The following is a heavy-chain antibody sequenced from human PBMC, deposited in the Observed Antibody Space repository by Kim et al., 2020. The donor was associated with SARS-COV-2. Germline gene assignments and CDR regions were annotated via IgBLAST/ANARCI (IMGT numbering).Heavy chain of an antibody. CDR1: GFTFSSYA. CDR3: AKDHGRWELYFDY. J-gene: IGHJ4*02. V-gene: IGHV3-23*03. Sequence: GGSLRLSCAASGFTFSSYAMSWVRQAPGKGLEWVSVIYSGGSSTYYADSVKGRFTISRDNSKNTLYLQMNSLRAEDTAVYYCAKDHGRWELYFDYWGQGTLVTVSS. D-gene: IGHD1-26*01. CDR2: IYSGGSST.